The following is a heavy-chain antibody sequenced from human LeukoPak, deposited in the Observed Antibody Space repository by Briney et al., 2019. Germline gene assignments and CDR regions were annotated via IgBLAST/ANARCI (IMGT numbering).Heavy chain of an antibody. CDR1: GFTVSRNY. V-gene: IGHV3-66*01. CDR3: ARVAVVVPAAIVRYYYYMDV. CDR2: ICSGGRT. Sequence: GGSMRLSCVASGFTVSRNYMNWVRQAPGKGLEWVSIICSGGRTYYADSVKGRFTISRDNSKNTLYLQMNSLRAEDTAVYYCARVAVVVPAAIVRYYYYMDVWGKGTTVTISS. J-gene: IGHJ6*03. D-gene: IGHD2-2*02.